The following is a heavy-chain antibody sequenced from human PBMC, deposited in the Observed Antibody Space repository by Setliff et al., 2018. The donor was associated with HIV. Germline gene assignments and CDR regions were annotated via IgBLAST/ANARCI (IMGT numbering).Heavy chain of an antibody. Sequence: GESLKISCQGSAYSFTTYWLGWVRQMPGKGLEWMGIIYPGDSDTRYSPSFQGQVTISADKSISTAYLQWSSLKASDTAMYYCARVRVGASDAFDIWGPGTMVT. CDR3: ARVRVGASDAFDI. CDR1: AYSFTTYW. J-gene: IGHJ3*02. V-gene: IGHV5-51*01. CDR2: IYPGDSDT. D-gene: IGHD1-26*01.